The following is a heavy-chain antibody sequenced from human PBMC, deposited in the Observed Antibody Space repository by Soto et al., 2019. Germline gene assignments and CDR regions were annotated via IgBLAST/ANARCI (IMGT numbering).Heavy chain of an antibody. V-gene: IGHV4-31*03. CDR1: GGSISSGGHY. Sequence: PSETLSLTCTVSGGSISSGGHYWSWIRQHPGKGLEWIGYIYYSGSTYYNPSLKSRVTISVDTSKNQFSLKLSSVTAADTAVYYCARVAYYSYGMDVWGQGTTVTVSS. J-gene: IGHJ6*02. CDR2: IYYSGST. CDR3: ARVAYYSYGMDV.